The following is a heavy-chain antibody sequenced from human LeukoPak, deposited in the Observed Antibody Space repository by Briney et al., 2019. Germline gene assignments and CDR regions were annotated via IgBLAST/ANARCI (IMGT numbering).Heavy chain of an antibody. V-gene: IGHV3-30*02. CDR2: VRYDGSNK. Sequence: GGSLRLSCAASGFTFSSYGMHWVRQAPGKGLEWVAFVRYDGSNKYYADSVKGRFTISRDNSKNTLYLQMNSLRAEDTAVYYCAKDRYGGNSGAFDIWGQGTMVTVSS. CDR3: AKDRYGGNSGAFDI. D-gene: IGHD4-23*01. J-gene: IGHJ3*02. CDR1: GFTFSSYG.